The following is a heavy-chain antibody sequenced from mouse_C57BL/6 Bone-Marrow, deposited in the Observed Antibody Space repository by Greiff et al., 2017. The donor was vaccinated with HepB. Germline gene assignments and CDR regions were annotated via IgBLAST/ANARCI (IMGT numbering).Heavy chain of an antibody. CDR2: ISYDGSN. J-gene: IGHJ2*01. Sequence: EVHLVESGPGLVKPSQSLSLTCSVTGYSITSGYYWNWIRQFPGNKLEWMGYISYDGSNNYNPSLKNRISITRDTSKNQFFLKLNSVTTEDTATYYCARDGAYFDYWGQGTTLTVSS. CDR1: GYSITSGYY. CDR3: ARDGAYFDY. V-gene: IGHV3-6*01.